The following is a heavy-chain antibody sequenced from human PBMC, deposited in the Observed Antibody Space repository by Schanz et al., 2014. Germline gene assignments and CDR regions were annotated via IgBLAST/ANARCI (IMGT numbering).Heavy chain of an antibody. CDR3: AKDHAGSDILTALGN. CDR2: ISYDGSTK. Sequence: VQLLESGGGVVQPGRSLRLSCAVSGFTFGGYALHWVRQAPGKGLEWVAVISYDGSTKYYADSVKGRFTISRDNSKNTLYLQMNSLRAEDTAVYYCAKDHAGSDILTALGNWGQGTLVTVSS. CDR1: GFTFGGYA. D-gene: IGHD3-9*01. J-gene: IGHJ4*02. V-gene: IGHV3-30-3*01.